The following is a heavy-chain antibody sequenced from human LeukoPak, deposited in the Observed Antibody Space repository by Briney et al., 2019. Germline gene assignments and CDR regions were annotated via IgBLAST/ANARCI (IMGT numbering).Heavy chain of an antibody. D-gene: IGHD1-1*01. CDR2: ISGSGGST. V-gene: IGHV3-23*01. J-gene: IGHJ4*02. CDR1: GFTFSSYA. Sequence: PGGSLRLSCAASGFTFSSYAMTWVRQAPGRGLEWVSPISGSGGSTYYADSVKGRFTISRDNSKNTLYLQMNSLRGEDTAVYYCARDPVGWNDDPVWVYWGQGTLVIVSS. CDR3: ARDPVGWNDDPVWVY.